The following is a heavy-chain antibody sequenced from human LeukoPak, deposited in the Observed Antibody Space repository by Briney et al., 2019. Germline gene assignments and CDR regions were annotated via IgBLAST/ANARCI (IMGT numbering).Heavy chain of an antibody. V-gene: IGHV3-7*04. CDR2: IKQDGSEK. CDR1: GFTFSSYW. D-gene: IGHD4/OR15-4a*01. J-gene: IGHJ4*02. Sequence: GGSLRLSCAVSGFTFSSYWMSWVRQAPGKGLEWVANIKQDGSEKYYVDSVKGRFTISRDNAKDSLYLQMNSLRADDTAVFYCARGLTVDFWGQGTLVTVSS. CDR3: ARGLTVDF.